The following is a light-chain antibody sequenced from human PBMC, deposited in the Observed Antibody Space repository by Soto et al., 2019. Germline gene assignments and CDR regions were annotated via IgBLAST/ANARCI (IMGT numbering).Light chain of an antibody. Sequence: QSVLTQPPSVSAAPGQKVTISCSGSSSNIGGNSVSWYQQLPGTAPKLLIYDDNKRPSGIPDRFSGSKSGTSATLGVTGFQTGDEADYYCGPWDSSLSAYVFGTGTRSPS. J-gene: IGLJ1*01. V-gene: IGLV1-51*01. CDR1: SSNIGGNS. CDR3: GPWDSSLSAYV. CDR2: DDN.